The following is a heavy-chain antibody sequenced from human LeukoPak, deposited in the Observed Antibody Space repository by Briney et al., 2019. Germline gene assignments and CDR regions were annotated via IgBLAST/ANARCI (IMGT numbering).Heavy chain of an antibody. Sequence: GGSLRLSCAVSGISLSNYGMSWVRRAPGKGPEWVANIKQDGSQRYYVDSVRGRFTISRDNAKNSLFLQMNGLRAEDTAVYYCARRGGSSSRRSPIDYWGQGTLVTVSS. J-gene: IGHJ4*02. V-gene: IGHV3-7*01. CDR1: GISLSNYG. D-gene: IGHD6-6*01. CDR2: IKQDGSQR. CDR3: ARRGGSSSRRSPIDY.